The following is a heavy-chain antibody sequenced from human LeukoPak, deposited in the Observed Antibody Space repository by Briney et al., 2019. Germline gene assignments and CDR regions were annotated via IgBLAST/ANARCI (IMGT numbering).Heavy chain of an antibody. Sequence: GGSLRLSCAASGFTFSSYAMSWVRQAPGKGLEWVSAISGSGGSTYYADSVKGRFTISRDNSKNTLYLQMNSLRAEDTALYYCAKAPGMIVGRVDEDWFDPWGQGTLVTVSS. CDR2: ISGSGGST. D-gene: IGHD3-22*01. CDR1: GFTFSSYA. CDR3: AKAPGMIVGRVDEDWFDP. J-gene: IGHJ5*02. V-gene: IGHV3-23*01.